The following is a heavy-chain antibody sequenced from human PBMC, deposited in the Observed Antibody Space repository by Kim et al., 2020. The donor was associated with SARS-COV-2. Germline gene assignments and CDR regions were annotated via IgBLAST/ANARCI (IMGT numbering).Heavy chain of an antibody. V-gene: IGHV3-33*01. CDR2: IWYYGSNK. J-gene: IGHJ4*02. Sequence: GGSLRLSCAASGFTFSSYGMHWVRQAPGKGLEWVAVIWYYGSNKYYADSVKGRFTISRDNSKNTLYLQMNSLRAEDTAVYYCARDGGYYDSSGYYAIDYWGQGTLVTVSS. CDR3: ARDGGYYDSSGYYAIDY. D-gene: IGHD3-22*01. CDR1: GFTFSSYG.